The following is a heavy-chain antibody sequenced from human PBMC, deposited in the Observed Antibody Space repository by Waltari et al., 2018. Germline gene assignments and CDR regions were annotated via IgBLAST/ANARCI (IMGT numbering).Heavy chain of an antibody. CDR2: IIPIFGTA. CDR3: ARDRPDSSGFADAFDI. V-gene: IGHV1-69*01. J-gene: IGHJ3*02. Sequence: QVQLVQSGAEVKKPGSSVKVSCKASGGTFSSYAISWLRQAPGQGLEWMGGIIPIFGTANYAQKFQGRVTITADESTSTAYMELSSLRSEDTAVYYCARDRPDSSGFADAFDIWGQGTMVTVSS. D-gene: IGHD3-22*01. CDR1: GGTFSSYA.